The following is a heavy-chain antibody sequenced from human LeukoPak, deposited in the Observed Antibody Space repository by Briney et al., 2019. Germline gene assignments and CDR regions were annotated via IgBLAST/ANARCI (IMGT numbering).Heavy chain of an antibody. J-gene: IGHJ3*02. Sequence: ASETLSLTCAVYGGSFSGYYWSWIRQPPGKGLEWIGEINHSGSTNYNPSLKSRVTISVDTSKNQFSLKLSSVTAADTAVYYCARRPRGAYDYVWGSPTKSGAFDIWGQGTMVTVSS. CDR3: ARRPRGAYDYVWGSPTKSGAFDI. D-gene: IGHD3-16*01. V-gene: IGHV4-34*01. CDR2: INHSGST. CDR1: GGSFSGYY.